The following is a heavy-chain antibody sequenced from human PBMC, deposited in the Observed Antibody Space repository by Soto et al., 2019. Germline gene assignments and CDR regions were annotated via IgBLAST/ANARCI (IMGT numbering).Heavy chain of an antibody. Sequence: QVQLQQWGAGLLKPSETLSLTCAVYGGSFSGYYWSWTRQPPGKGLEWIGEINHSGSTNYNPSLKSRVTISVDTSKNQFSLKLSSVTAADTAVYYCARGSGRIFDYWGQGTLVTVSS. CDR1: GGSFSGYY. CDR3: ARGSGRIFDY. V-gene: IGHV4-34*01. J-gene: IGHJ4*02. CDR2: INHSGST. D-gene: IGHD5-12*01.